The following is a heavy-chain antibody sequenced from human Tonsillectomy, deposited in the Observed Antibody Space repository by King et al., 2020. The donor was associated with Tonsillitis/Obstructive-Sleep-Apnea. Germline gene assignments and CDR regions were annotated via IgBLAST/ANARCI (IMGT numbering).Heavy chain of an antibody. CDR1: GFTFSTYG. CDR2: ISYDGSNK. D-gene: IGHD6-13*01. CDR3: AKDIEAAAGIVPAPGAEY. V-gene: IGHV3-30*18. J-gene: IGHJ4*02. Sequence: VQLVESGGGVVQPGRSLRLSCAASGFTFSTYGMHWVRQAPGKGLEWVALISYDGSNKYHADSVKGRFTISRDNSKSTLYLQLNSLRTEDTAVYYCAKDIEAAAGIVPAPGAEYWGQGNLVTVSS.